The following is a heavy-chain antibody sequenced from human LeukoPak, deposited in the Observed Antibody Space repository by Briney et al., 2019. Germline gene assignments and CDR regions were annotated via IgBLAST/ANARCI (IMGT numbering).Heavy chain of an antibody. CDR3: AKDEVGAANCFEY. J-gene: IGHJ4*02. V-gene: IGHV3-30*18. D-gene: IGHD1-26*01. CDR2: VSYDGSER. Sequence: GGSLRHSCAAPGFTFSSYAIHSVRQAPRNGLEWVAVVSYDGSERHYPDSVKGRFTISRDNSKNTLTLQMNGLRPEDTAVYYCAKDEVGAANCFEYWGQGTLVTVSS. CDR1: GFTFSSYA.